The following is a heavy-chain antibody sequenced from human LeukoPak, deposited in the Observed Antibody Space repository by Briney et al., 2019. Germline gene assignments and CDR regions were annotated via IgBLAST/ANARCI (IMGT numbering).Heavy chain of an antibody. V-gene: IGHV4-38-2*01. CDR1: GYPIGSGYF. Sequence: SETLSLTCGVSGYPIGSGYFWGWIRQPPGKGLEWIATIYYSGTTYHNPSLKSRITISMDTSKNQFSLKLTSVTAADTALYYCARRIPFDYWGQGTLVTVSS. D-gene: IGHD2-21*01. CDR3: ARRIPFDY. J-gene: IGHJ4*02. CDR2: IYYSGTT.